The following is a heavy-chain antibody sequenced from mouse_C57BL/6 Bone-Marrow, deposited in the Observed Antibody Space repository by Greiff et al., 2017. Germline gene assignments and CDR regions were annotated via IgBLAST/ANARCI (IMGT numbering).Heavy chain of an antibody. CDR3: ARDYCGSSCYFDV. J-gene: IGHJ1*03. CDR2: INPNDGGT. D-gene: IGHD1-1*01. Sequence: EVQLQQSGPELVKPGASVKISCKASGYTFTDYYINWVKESHGWSLEWIGAINPNDGGTSYTQKVKGKATLTVDKSSSTAYMELRRLTSEDSAVYYCARDYCGSSCYFDVWGTGTTVTVSS. CDR1: GYTFTDYY. V-gene: IGHV1-26*01.